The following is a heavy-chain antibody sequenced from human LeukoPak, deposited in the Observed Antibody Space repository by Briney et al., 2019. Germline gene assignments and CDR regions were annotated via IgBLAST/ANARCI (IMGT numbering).Heavy chain of an antibody. V-gene: IGHV4-59*08. J-gene: IGHJ2*01. CDR2: IYYSGST. D-gene: IGHD6-19*01. Sequence: SETLSLTCTVSGGSISSYYWSWIRQPPGKGLEWIGYIYYSGSTNYDPSLKSRVTISVDTSKNQFSLKLSSVTAADTAVYYCARPSSGWGNWYFDLWGRGTLVTVSS. CDR1: GGSISSYY. CDR3: ARPSSGWGNWYFDL.